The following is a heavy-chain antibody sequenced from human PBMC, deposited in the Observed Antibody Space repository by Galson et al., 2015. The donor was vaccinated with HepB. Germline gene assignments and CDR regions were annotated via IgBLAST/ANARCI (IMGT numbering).Heavy chain of an antibody. Sequence: SVKVSCKASGYTFTGFGISWVRQAPGQGLEWMGWISAYSGTTNYAQNLQGRVTMTTDTSTTTAYMELRSLRSDDTAVYYCARGGGGVVIEYYFDYWGQGTLVTVSS. V-gene: IGHV1-18*01. CDR3: ARGGGGVVIEYYFDY. CDR1: GYTFTGFG. D-gene: IGHD3-3*01. CDR2: ISAYSGTT. J-gene: IGHJ4*02.